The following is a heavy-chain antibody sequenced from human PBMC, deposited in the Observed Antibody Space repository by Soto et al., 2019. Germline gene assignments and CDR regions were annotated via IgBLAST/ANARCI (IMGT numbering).Heavy chain of an antibody. CDR1: GDSITNDRW. J-gene: IGHJ4*02. CDR3: TANGYYSLDY. D-gene: IGHD5-12*01. Sequence: QVQLQESGPGLVKPSGTLSLTCSVSGDSITNDRWWSWVRQSPGKGLEWIGEIYHSGRTNYNPSLKSRVIISVDKSKNNLSLTLSSVTAADTAVYYCTANGYYSLDYWGQGSLVTVSS. CDR2: IYHSGRT. V-gene: IGHV4-4*02.